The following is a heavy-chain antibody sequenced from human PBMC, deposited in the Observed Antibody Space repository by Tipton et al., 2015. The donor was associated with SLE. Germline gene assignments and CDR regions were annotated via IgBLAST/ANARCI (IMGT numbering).Heavy chain of an antibody. D-gene: IGHD3-22*01. CDR2: ITHSGST. CDR3: ARDSSGYSIFFDY. V-gene: IGHV4-34*01. J-gene: IGHJ4*02. Sequence: TLSLTCVVNGGSFSGYYWSWIRQPPGKGLEWIGEITHSGSTNYNPSLKSRVTISVDTSKNQFSLKLSSVTAADTAVYYCARDSSGYSIFFDYWGQGTLVTVSS. CDR1: GGSFSGYY.